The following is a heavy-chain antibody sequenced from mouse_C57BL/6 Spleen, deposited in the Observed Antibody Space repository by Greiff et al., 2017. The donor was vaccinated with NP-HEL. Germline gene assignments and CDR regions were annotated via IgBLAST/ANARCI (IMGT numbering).Heavy chain of an antibody. V-gene: IGHV5-4*01. D-gene: IGHD5-1*01. CDR1: GFTFSSYA. CDR2: ISDGGSYT. CDR3: ARDRSNSFDY. J-gene: IGHJ2*01. Sequence: DVKLVESGGGLVKPGGSLKLSCAASGFTFSSYAMSWVRQTPEKRLEWVATISDGGSYTYYPDNVKGRFTISRDNAKNNLYLQMSHLKSEDTAMYYCARDRSNSFDYWGQGTTLTVSS.